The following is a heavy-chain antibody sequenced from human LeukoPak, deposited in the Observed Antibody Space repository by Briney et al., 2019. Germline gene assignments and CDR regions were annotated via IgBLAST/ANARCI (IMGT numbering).Heavy chain of an antibody. Sequence: GGSLRLSCAASGFTFSSYAMGWVRQAPGKGLEWVSAISGSGGSTFYADSVKGRFTISRDNSNNRLYLQMSSLRADDTAVYYCAKARGNYGPVDYWGQGTLVTVSS. D-gene: IGHD1-7*01. J-gene: IGHJ4*02. CDR1: GFTFSSYA. CDR2: ISGSGGST. V-gene: IGHV3-23*01. CDR3: AKARGNYGPVDY.